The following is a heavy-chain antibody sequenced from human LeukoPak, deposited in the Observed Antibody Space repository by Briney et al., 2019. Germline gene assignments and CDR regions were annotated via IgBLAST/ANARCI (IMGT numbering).Heavy chain of an antibody. CDR1: GFTFSSYA. J-gene: IGHJ6*02. Sequence: GGSLRLSCAVSGFTFSSYAMHWVRQAPGKGLEHVSAISSNGGSTFYANSVKGRVTISRDNAKKTLYLQMGSLRPEDMAVYYCARAFYGDYYYYGMDIWGQGTTVTVSS. V-gene: IGHV3-64*01. D-gene: IGHD4-17*01. CDR2: ISSNGGST. CDR3: ARAFYGDYYYYGMDI.